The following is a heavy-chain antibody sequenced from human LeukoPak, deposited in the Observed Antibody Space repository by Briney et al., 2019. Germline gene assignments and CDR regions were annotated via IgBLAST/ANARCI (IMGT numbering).Heavy chain of an antibody. CDR1: GSTFSSYA. J-gene: IGHJ6*03. D-gene: IGHD3-16*02. CDR3: ARDGSVVLYYYYYYMDV. Sequence: ASVKVSCKASGSTFSSYAISWVRQAPGQGLEWMGWINPNSGGTNYAQKFQGRVTMTRDTSISTAYMELSRLRSDDTAVYYCARDGSVVLYYYYYYMDVWGKGTTVTVSS. CDR2: INPNSGGT. V-gene: IGHV1-2*02.